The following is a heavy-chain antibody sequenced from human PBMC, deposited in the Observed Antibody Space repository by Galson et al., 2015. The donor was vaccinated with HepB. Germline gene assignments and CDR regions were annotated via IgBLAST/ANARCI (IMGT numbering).Heavy chain of an antibody. CDR1: GFTFKSNT. CDR2: ISSDGGST. CDR3: ARDPHSSGWPDAFDI. Sequence: SLRLSCAASGFTFKSNTMHWVRQAPGKGLEYVSAISSDGGSTYYADSVKGRFTISRDNSKNTLYLQMSSLRAEDTAVYYCARDPHSSGWPDAFDIWGQGTMVTVSS. D-gene: IGHD6-19*01. V-gene: IGHV3-64D*06. J-gene: IGHJ3*02.